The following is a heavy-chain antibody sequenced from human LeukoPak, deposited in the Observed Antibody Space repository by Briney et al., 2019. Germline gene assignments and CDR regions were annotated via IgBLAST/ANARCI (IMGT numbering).Heavy chain of an antibody. CDR1: GGSISSYY. Sequence: PSETLSLTCTVSGGSISSYYWSWIRQPPGKGLEWIGYIYYTGSTNYSPSLKSRVTISVDTSKNQFSLKLSSVTAADTAVYYCARWYYYDSSGAVDYWGRGTLVTVSS. V-gene: IGHV4-59*01. CDR2: IYYTGST. D-gene: IGHD3-22*01. CDR3: ARWYYYDSSGAVDY. J-gene: IGHJ4*02.